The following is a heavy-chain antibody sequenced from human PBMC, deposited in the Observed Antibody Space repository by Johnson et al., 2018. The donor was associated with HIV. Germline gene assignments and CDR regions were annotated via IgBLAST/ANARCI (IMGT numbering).Heavy chain of an antibody. CDR2: ISNSASAI. CDR1: GFIFSDYY. J-gene: IGHJ3*02. CDR3: ARAWSLGAFDI. Sequence: QEQLVESGGGLVKPGGSLRLSCAASGFIFSDYYLTWIRQAPGKGLEWISYISNSASAIYYADSVKGRFTISRDNAKTSLYLQMNSLRVEDTAVYYCARAWSLGAFDIWGQGTMVTVSS. V-gene: IGHV3-11*04. D-gene: IGHD2-15*01.